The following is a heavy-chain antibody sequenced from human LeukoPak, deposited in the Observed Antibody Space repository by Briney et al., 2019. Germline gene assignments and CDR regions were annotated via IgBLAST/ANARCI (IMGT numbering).Heavy chain of an antibody. V-gene: IGHV1-18*01. CDR1: GYTFTSYG. CDR2: ISAYNGNT. J-gene: IGHJ4*02. CDR3: ARAEYYYDSSLGY. Sequence: ASVTLSFKASGYTFTSYGISWVRQAPGQGLEWMGWISAYNGNTNYAQKLQGRVTMTTDTSTSTAYMELRSLRSDDTAVYYCARAEYYYDSSLGYWGQGTLVTVSS. D-gene: IGHD3-22*01.